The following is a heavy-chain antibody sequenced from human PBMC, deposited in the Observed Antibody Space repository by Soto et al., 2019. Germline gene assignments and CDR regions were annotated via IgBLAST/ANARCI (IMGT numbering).Heavy chain of an antibody. J-gene: IGHJ4*02. Sequence: GGSLRLSCAASGFTFSSYAMSWVRQAPGKGLEWVSAISGSGGSTYYTDSVKGRFTISRDNSKNTLYLQMNSLRAEDTAVYYCAKGVDIVVVPAGLYFDYWGQGTLVTVSS. CDR3: AKGVDIVVVPAGLYFDY. CDR1: GFTFSSYA. CDR2: ISGSGGST. D-gene: IGHD2-2*01. V-gene: IGHV3-23*01.